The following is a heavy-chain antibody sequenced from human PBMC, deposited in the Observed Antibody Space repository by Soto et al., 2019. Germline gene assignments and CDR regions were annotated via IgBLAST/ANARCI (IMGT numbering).Heavy chain of an antibody. V-gene: IGHV4-31*03. J-gene: IGHJ5*02. D-gene: IGHD2-2*02. Sequence: SETLSLTCTVSGGSISSSGYYWSWIRQHPGKGLEWIGHIYYSGSTYYNPSLKSRVTISVDTSKNQFSLKLSSATAADTAVYYCVRLRYCSSTSCHRFDPWGQGTLVTSPQ. CDR1: GGSISSSGYY. CDR3: VRLRYCSSTSCHRFDP. CDR2: IYYSGST.